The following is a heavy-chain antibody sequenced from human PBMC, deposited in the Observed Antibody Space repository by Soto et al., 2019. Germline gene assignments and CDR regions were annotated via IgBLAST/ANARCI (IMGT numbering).Heavy chain of an antibody. V-gene: IGHV1-69*01. CDR3: ARPRTPHSTNYYFDY. Sequence: QVQLVQSGAEVKKPGSSVKVSCKASGGTFSSYAICWVRQAPGQGLEWMGGIIPIFGTANYAQKFQGRVTITADESTSTAYMELSSLRSEDTAVYYCARPRTPHSTNYYFDYWGQGTLVTVSS. CDR2: IIPIFGTA. D-gene: IGHD6-13*01. J-gene: IGHJ4*02. CDR1: GGTFSSYA.